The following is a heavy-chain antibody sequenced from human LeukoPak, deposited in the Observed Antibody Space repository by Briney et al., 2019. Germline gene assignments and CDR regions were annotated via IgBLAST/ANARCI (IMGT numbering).Heavy chain of an antibody. D-gene: IGHD3-22*01. CDR1: GYTFTVYF. CDR2: INPNSGGT. CDR3: ARELNYDSSGYYFDY. J-gene: IGHJ4*02. V-gene: IGHV1-2*02. Sequence: ASVKVSCKASGYTFTVYFMHWVRQAPGQGLEWMGWINPNSGGTNYAQKFQGRVTMTRDTFISTAYMELSRLRSDDTAVYYCARELNYDSSGYYFDYWGQGTLVTISS.